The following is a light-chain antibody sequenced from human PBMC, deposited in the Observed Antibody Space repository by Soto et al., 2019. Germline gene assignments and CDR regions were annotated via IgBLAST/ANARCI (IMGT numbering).Light chain of an antibody. CDR1: QSISLW. CDR2: KTS. V-gene: IGKV1-5*03. Sequence: DIHMTQSPSTLSASVGDRVTITCRASQSISLWVAWYPQKPGRAPNLLIYKTSSLETGVPSRFSGSGSGTEFTLTISSLQPDDFATYYCQHYKDYSWTFGQGTKVEVK. J-gene: IGKJ1*01. CDR3: QHYKDYSWT.